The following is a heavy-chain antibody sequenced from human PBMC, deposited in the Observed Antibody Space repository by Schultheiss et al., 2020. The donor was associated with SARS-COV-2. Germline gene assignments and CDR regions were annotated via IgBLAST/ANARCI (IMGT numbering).Heavy chain of an antibody. D-gene: IGHD3-3*01. J-gene: IGHJ6*02. CDR2: IRSKANSYAT. Sequence: GGSLRLSCAASGFTFSSYEMNWVRQAPGKGLEWVGRIRSKANSYATAYAASVKGRFTISRDDSKNTAYLQMNSLKTEDTAVYYCTRDLRSYDFWSGYYSPSGMDVWGQGTTVTVSS. V-gene: IGHV3-73*01. CDR3: TRDLRSYDFWSGYYSPSGMDV. CDR1: GFTFSSYE.